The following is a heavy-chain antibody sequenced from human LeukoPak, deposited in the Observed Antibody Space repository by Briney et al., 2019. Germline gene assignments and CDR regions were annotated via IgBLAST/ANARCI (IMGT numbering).Heavy chain of an antibody. CDR2: ISSDGSIK. Sequence: GGSLRLSCTASKFTFSHYGMQWVRQAPGKGLEWVAVISSDGSIKVYADSVKGRFALSRDNSINTVDLQMNSLRAEDTAVYYCVKEYHSRGFGAYFDYWGQGTLVTVSS. D-gene: IGHD3-3*01. CDR3: VKEYHSRGFGAYFDY. J-gene: IGHJ4*02. CDR1: KFTFSHYG. V-gene: IGHV3-30*18.